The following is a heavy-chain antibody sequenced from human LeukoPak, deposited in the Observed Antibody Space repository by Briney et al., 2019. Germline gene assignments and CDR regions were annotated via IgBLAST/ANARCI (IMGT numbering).Heavy chain of an antibody. Sequence: GGSLRLSCAASGFTVSSNYMSWVRQAPGKGLELVANIKQDGSEKYYVDSVKGRFTISRDNAKNSLYLQMNSLRAEDTAVYYCARGARGFDYWGQGTLVTVSS. V-gene: IGHV3-7*01. CDR3: ARGARGFDY. CDR2: IKQDGSEK. D-gene: IGHD1-26*01. CDR1: GFTVSSNY. J-gene: IGHJ4*02.